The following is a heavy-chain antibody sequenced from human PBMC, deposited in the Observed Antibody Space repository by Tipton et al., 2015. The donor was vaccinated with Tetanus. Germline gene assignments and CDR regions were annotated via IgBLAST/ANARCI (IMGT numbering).Heavy chain of an antibody. Sequence: SLRLSCAASGFTFRTYGMHWVRQAPGKGLEWVALILYGGNYKHYDDSVKGRVTISRDNSENTLYLQMSSLKVEDTAVYYCAREDGGPTLDYFDSWGQGTLVTVSS. J-gene: IGHJ4*02. CDR3: AREDGGPTLDYFDS. D-gene: IGHD3-16*01. V-gene: IGHV3-30*03. CDR2: ILYGGNYK. CDR1: GFTFRTYG.